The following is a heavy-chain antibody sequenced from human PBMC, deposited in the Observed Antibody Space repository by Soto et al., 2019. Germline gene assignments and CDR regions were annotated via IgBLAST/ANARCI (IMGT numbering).Heavy chain of an antibody. V-gene: IGHV3-21*04. D-gene: IGHD4-17*01. J-gene: IGHJ6*02. CDR1: GFTFSSYS. Sequence: GGSLRLSCAASGFTFSSYSMNWVRQAPGKGLEWVSSISRSSSYIYYADSVKGRFTISRDNSKTTLYLQMNSLRAEDTAVYYCLSSPYYGDYGMDVWGQGTTVTVSS. CDR3: LSSPYYGDYGMDV. CDR2: ISRSSSYI.